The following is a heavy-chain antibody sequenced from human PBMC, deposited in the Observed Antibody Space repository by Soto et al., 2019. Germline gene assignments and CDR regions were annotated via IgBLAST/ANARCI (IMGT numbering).Heavy chain of an antibody. D-gene: IGHD3-3*01. CDR2: ISAYNGNT. V-gene: IGHV1-18*01. CDR3: AREYYDDPVVPESCFDC. J-gene: IGHJ4*02. Sequence: QVQLVQSGAEVKKPGASVKVSCKASGYTFTSYGISWVRQAPGQGLEWMGWISAYNGNTNYAQKLQGRVTMTTDTSTSRAYMEVRSLRSDDTAVYYCAREYYDDPVVPESCFDCWGQGTLVTVSS. CDR1: GYTFTSYG.